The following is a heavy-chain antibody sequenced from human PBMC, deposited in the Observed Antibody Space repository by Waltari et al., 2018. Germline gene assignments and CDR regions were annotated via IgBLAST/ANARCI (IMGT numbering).Heavy chain of an antibody. J-gene: IGHJ4*02. V-gene: IGHV4-34*01. Sequence: QVQLQQWGAGLLKPSETLSLTCAVYGGSFSGYYWRWIRQPPGKGLEWIGEINHSGSTNYNPSLKSRVTISVDTSKNQFSLKLSSVTAADTAVYYCARGRTRYFDWLPFDYWGQGTLVTVSS. CDR3: ARGRTRYFDWLPFDY. CDR2: INHSGST. CDR1: GGSFSGYY. D-gene: IGHD3-9*01.